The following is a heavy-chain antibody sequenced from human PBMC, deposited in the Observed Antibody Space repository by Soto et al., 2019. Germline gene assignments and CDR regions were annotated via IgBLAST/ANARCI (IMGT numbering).Heavy chain of an antibody. CDR1: GFSFSSYT. CDR2: ITNRGTHT. J-gene: IGHJ5*01. D-gene: IGHD2-15*01. V-gene: IGHV3-21*06. Sequence: EVHLMESGGGLVQPGESLRLSCTASGFSFSSYTMNWVRQAPGKGLQWVASITNRGTHTYSADAVKGRFTISRDNDKNSFYLQMNNLIAEDTATYYWASAHEVAWFDSWGLGTLGTVTS. CDR3: ASAHEVAWFDS.